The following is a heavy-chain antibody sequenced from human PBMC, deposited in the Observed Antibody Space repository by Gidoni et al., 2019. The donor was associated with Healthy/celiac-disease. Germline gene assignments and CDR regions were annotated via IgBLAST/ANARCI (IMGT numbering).Heavy chain of an antibody. CDR2: INHSGST. Sequence: QVQLQQWGAGLLKPSETLSLTCAVYGGSFSGYYWSWIRQPPGKGLEWIGEINHSGSTNYNPSLQSRVTISVDTSKNQFSLKLSSVTAADTAVYYCARVLGYCSGGSCYGGYYGMDVWGQGTTVTVSS. CDR3: ARVLGYCSGGSCYGGYYGMDV. J-gene: IGHJ6*02. V-gene: IGHV4-34*01. D-gene: IGHD2-15*01. CDR1: GGSFSGYY.